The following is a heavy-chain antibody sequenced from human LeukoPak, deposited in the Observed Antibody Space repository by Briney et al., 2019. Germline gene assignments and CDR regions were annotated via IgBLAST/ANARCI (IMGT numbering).Heavy chain of an antibody. D-gene: IGHD3-10*01. Sequence: PSETLSLTCTVSGGSISNYYWSWIRQPPGKGLEWIGYIYYSGSTKYNPSLKSRVTISVDTSKNQFSLQLNSVTPEDTAVYYCARVSASYPPDYWGQGTLVTVSS. CDR2: IYYSGST. J-gene: IGHJ4*02. CDR3: ARVSASYPPDY. CDR1: GGSISNYY. V-gene: IGHV4-59*12.